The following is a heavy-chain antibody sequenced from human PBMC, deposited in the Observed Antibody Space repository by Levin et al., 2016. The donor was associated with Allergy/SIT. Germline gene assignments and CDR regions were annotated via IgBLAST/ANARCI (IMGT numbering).Heavy chain of an antibody. CDR2: IDYSGST. D-gene: IGHD1-1*01. Sequence: SETLSLTCTVSGASISSGGFSLTWIRQAPGKGLEWIGFIDYSGSTNYNPSLKSRVTISVDTSNIQFSLNLRSVTAADTAIYYCARHNRDYWGQGTLVTVSS. J-gene: IGHJ4*02. CDR1: GASISSGGFS. CDR3: ARHNRDY. V-gene: IGHV4-61*08.